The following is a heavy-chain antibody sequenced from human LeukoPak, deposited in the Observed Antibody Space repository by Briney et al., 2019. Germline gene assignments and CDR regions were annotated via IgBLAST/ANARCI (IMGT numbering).Heavy chain of an antibody. CDR3: ARGTVEATVLLDY. CDR2: IYYSGST. V-gene: IGHV4-59*01. Sequence: SETLSLTCTVSGGSISSYYWSWIRQPPGKGLEWIGYIYYSGSTNYNPSLKSRVTISVDTSKNQFSLKLSSVTAADTAVYYCARGTVEATVLLDYWGQGTLVTVSS. J-gene: IGHJ4*02. D-gene: IGHD1-26*01. CDR1: GGSISSYY.